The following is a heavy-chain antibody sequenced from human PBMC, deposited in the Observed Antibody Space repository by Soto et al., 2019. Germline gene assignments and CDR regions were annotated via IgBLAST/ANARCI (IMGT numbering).Heavy chain of an antibody. CDR3: ARLAYYYGSGTYSAPYYFGMDV. V-gene: IGHV2-26*01. CDR1: GFSLSQARMG. Sequence: QITLKESGPVLVKPTETLTLTCTVSGFSLSQARMGVSWIRQPPGKALEWLSYILSDDEKSFSTSLKSRLSISNDTSKSQVVLTMTNMDPVDTGTYYCARLAYYYGSGTYSAPYYFGMDVWGQGTTVTVSS. J-gene: IGHJ6*02. CDR2: ILSDDEK. D-gene: IGHD3-10*01.